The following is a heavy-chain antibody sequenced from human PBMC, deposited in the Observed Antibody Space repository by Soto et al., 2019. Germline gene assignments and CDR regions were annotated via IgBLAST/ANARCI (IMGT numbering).Heavy chain of an antibody. D-gene: IGHD3-22*01. J-gene: IGHJ4*02. V-gene: IGHV1-2*02. CDR3: SRSRSYYDSSRPLDF. Sequence: SVKVSPKASGCPVTLCYMHLVRRAPPQGLEWMGWIIPNSGGTNYAQKFQARVTMPRDTSISTAYMELTRLTPDDTAVYYCSRSRSYYDSSRPLDFWGQGILVTVSS. CDR2: IIPNSGGT. CDR1: GCPVTLCY.